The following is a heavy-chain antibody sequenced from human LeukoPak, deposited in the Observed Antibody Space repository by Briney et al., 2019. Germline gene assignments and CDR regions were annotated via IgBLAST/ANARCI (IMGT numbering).Heavy chain of an antibody. CDR1: GGSFSGYF. V-gene: IGHV4-34*01. Sequence: SETLSFTCGGYGGSFSGYFLCWIGQPPGKGLEWISEINNSGSTYYNPSLKSLVTISVDTTKNHFSLKVPSLTAADTAVYYWARSPSSRLGGGSYSYYYYYKYVRGKGTTVTASS. CDR3: ARSPSSRLGGGSYSYYYYYKYV. CDR2: INNSGST. J-gene: IGHJ6*03. D-gene: IGHD1-26*01.